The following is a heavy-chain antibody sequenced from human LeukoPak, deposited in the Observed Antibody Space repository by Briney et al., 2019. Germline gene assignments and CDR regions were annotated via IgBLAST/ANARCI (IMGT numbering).Heavy chain of an antibody. CDR3: GMSGDRVPLQDDVFDV. CDR2: FYPGDSGP. CDR1: GYSFTSYC. Sequence: ESLKISCKVSGYSFTSYCIGWVRQMPGKGLEWMGIFYPGDSGPTYSPSFQGQVTISVDKSINTAYLQWSSLQASDTAMYYCGMSGDRVPLQDDVFDVWGQGTMVTVST. D-gene: IGHD1-26*01. V-gene: IGHV5-51*01. J-gene: IGHJ3*01.